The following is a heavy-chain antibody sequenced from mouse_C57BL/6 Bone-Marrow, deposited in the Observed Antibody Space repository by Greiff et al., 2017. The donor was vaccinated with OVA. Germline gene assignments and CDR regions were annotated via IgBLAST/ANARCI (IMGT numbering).Heavy chain of an antibody. Sequence: VQLQQSGAELARPGASVKLSCKASGYTFTSYGISWVKQRTGQGLEWIGEIYPRSGNTYYNEKLKGKATLTADKSSSTAYMELRSLTSEDAAVCSCARLDLAGFAYWGQGTLVTVSA. D-gene: IGHD2-4*01. CDR1: GYTFTSYG. CDR2: IYPRSGNT. CDR3: ARLDLAGFAY. J-gene: IGHJ3*01. V-gene: IGHV1-81*01.